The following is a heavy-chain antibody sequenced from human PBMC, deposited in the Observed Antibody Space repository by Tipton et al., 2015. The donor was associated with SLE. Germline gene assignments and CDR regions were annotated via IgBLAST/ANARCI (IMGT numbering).Heavy chain of an antibody. CDR1: GFTFSSYE. V-gene: IGHV3-48*03. CDR2: ISSSGSTI. J-gene: IGHJ4*02. CDR3: AKDWAGDYFDY. Sequence: GSLRLSCAASGFTFSSYEMNWVRQAPGKGLEWVSYISSSGSTIYYADSVKGRFTISRDNSKNTLYLQMNSLRAEDTAVYYCAKDWAGDYFDYWGQGTLVTVSS. D-gene: IGHD3-16*01.